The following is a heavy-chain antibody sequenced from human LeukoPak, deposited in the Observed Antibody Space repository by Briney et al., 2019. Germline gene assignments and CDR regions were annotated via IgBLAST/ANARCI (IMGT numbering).Heavy chain of an antibody. CDR1: GFTFSSYG. V-gene: IGHV3-30*02. CDR3: AKSEEVRGVIQDFSK. Sequence: GGSLRLSCAASGFTFSSYGMHWVRQAPGKGLEWVAVIWYDGSNKYYADSVKGRFTISRDNSKNTLYLQMNSLRAEDTAVYYCAKSEEVRGVIQDFSKWGQGTLVTVSS. J-gene: IGHJ4*02. CDR2: IWYDGSNK. D-gene: IGHD3-10*01.